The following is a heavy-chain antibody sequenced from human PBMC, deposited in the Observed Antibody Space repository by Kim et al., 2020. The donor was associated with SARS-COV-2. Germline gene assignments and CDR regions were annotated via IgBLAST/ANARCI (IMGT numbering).Heavy chain of an antibody. CDR2: IIPIFGTA. CDR1: GGTFSSYA. V-gene: IGHV1-69*13. Sequence: SVKVSCKASGGTFSSYAISWVRQAPGQGLEWMGGIIPIFGTANYAQKFQGRVTITADESTSTAYMELSSLRSEDTAVYYCARDRGWSRELYYYYYYMDVWGKGTTVTVSS. CDR3: ARDRGWSRELYYYYYYMDV. J-gene: IGHJ6*03. D-gene: IGHD6-19*01.